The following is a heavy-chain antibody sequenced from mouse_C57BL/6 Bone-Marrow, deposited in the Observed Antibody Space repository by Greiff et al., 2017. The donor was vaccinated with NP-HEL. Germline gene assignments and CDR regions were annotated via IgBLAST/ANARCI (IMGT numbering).Heavy chain of an antibody. Sequence: EVQLQQSGPVLVKPGASVKMSCKASGYTFTDYYMNWVKQSHGKSLEWIGVINPYNGGTSYNQKFKGKATLTVDKSSSTAYMELNSLTSEDSAVYYCAREWANWDGGGFDYWGQGTTLTVSS. CDR1: GYTFTDYY. D-gene: IGHD4-1*01. V-gene: IGHV1-19*01. CDR3: AREWANWDGGGFDY. J-gene: IGHJ2*01. CDR2: INPYNGGT.